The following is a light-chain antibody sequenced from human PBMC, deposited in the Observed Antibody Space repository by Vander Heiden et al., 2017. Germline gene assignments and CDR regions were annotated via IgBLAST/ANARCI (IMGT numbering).Light chain of an antibody. J-gene: IGKJ4*01. Sequence: EIVMTQSPATLSLSPGETATLPCRASQSVSSNLAWYQQKPGQAPRLLIYGASTRATGIPARFSGSGSGTEFTLTISSLQSEDFAGYYCQQYNTWPPLSFGGGTTVEIK. V-gene: IGKV3D-15*01. CDR1: QSVSSN. CDR2: GAS. CDR3: QQYNTWPPLS.